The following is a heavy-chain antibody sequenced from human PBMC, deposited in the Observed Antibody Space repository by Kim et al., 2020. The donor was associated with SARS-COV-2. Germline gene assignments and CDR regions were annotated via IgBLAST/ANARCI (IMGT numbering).Heavy chain of an antibody. J-gene: IGHJ4*02. CDR2: I. Sequence: IYYADSVKGRFTISRDNAKNSLYLQMNSLRAEDTAVYYCARDNKVVPAAIWGQGTLVTVSS. V-gene: IGHV3-21*01. CDR3: ARDNKVVPAAI. D-gene: IGHD2-2*01.